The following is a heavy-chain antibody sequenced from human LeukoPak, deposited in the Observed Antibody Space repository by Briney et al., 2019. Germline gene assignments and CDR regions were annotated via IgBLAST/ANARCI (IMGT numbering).Heavy chain of an antibody. V-gene: IGHV4-59*01. CDR1: GGSISSYY. Sequence: PSETLSLTCTVSGGSISSYYWSWIRQPPGKGLEWIGYIYYSGSTNYNPSLKSRVTISVDTSKNQFSLKLSSVTAADTAVYYCAREEGSGARGAFDIWGQGTMVTVSS. D-gene: IGHD7-27*01. J-gene: IGHJ3*02. CDR2: IYYSGST. CDR3: AREEGSGARGAFDI.